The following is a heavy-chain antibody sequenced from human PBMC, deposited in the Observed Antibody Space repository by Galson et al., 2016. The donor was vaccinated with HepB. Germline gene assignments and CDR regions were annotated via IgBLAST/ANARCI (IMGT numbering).Heavy chain of an antibody. CDR2: ISYSEIT. CDR1: GGSIIGSNW. Sequence: TLSLTCAVSGGSIIGSNWWSWIRQHPGKGLEWIGYISYSEITYYNPALKSRVDMSVSTSKNQFSLKVNSVTAADTAVYYCARLRFLEWSFVRYFDYWGQGTLVTVSS. J-gene: IGHJ4*02. CDR3: ARLRFLEWSFVRYFDY. V-gene: IGHV4-31*11. D-gene: IGHD3-3*01.